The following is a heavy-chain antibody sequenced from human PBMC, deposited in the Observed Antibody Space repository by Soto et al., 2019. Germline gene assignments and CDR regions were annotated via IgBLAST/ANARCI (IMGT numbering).Heavy chain of an antibody. Sequence: PGGSLRLSCAASGFTFSSYAMSWVRQAPGKGLEWVSAISGSGGSTYYADSVKGRFTISRDNSKNTLYLQMNSLRAEDTAVYYCAKGKIRLRYFDNTFDPWGQGTLVTVPS. J-gene: IGHJ5*02. CDR2: ISGSGGST. CDR3: AKGKIRLRYFDNTFDP. D-gene: IGHD3-9*01. V-gene: IGHV3-23*01. CDR1: GFTFSSYA.